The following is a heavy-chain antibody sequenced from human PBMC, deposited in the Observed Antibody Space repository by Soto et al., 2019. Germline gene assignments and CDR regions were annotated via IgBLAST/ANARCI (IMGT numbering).Heavy chain of an antibody. J-gene: IGHJ5*02. Sequence: PSETLSLTCAVSGSSISSVGYSWSWIRQPPGKGLEWIRYIYHSASTYHNPSLKSRVTIYIDTSKNHFSLKLSSVTAADTAVYYCAIHRGSYSSSWRDWFDPWGQGTLVTVSS. CDR3: AIHRGSYSSSWRDWFDP. CDR1: GSSISSVGYS. V-gene: IGHV4-30-2*01. D-gene: IGHD6-13*01. CDR2: IYHSAST.